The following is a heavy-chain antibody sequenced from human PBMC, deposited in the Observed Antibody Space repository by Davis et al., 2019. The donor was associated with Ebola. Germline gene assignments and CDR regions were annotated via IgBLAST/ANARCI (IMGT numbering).Heavy chain of an antibody. V-gene: IGHV3-15*01. CDR1: GFTFSNAW. CDR2: IKSKTDGGTT. J-gene: IGHJ4*02. CDR3: IRHSGSQWF. Sequence: GESLKISCTASGFTFSNAWMSWVRQAPGKGLEWVGRIKSKTDGGTTDYAAPVQGRFTISRDDSRNTLYLRINSLKTEDTAVYYCIRHSGSQWFWGQGTLVTVSS. D-gene: IGHD1-26*01.